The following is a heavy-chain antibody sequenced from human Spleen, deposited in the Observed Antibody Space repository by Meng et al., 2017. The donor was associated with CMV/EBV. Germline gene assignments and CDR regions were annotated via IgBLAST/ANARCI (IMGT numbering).Heavy chain of an antibody. J-gene: IGHJ6*02. Sequence: ESLKISCTVSGSSVSSGNYYWSWIRQPPGKGLEWIGYIHYSGSTNYNSSLKSRVTISVDTSRNQFSLKLSSVTAADTAAYYCARVALEDSSSWFPYYGMDVWGQGTTVTVSS. CDR2: IHYSGST. CDR1: GSSVSSGNYY. D-gene: IGHD6-13*01. V-gene: IGHV4-61*01. CDR3: ARVALEDSSSWFPYYGMDV.